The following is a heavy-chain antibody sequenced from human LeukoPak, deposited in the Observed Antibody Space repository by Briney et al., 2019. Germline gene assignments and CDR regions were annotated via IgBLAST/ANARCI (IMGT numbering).Heavy chain of an antibody. J-gene: IGHJ4*02. CDR2: IFYSGST. V-gene: IGHV4-59*01. CDR3: ARGSGSLGYFDY. Sequence: SETLSLTCTVSGGSMNNYYWNWIRQPPGKGLEWIGSIFYSGSTNYNPSLKSRVTISVDTSKNQFSLKLSSATAADTAVYYCARGSGSLGYFDYWGQGTLVTVSS. D-gene: IGHD1-26*01. CDR1: GGSMNNYY.